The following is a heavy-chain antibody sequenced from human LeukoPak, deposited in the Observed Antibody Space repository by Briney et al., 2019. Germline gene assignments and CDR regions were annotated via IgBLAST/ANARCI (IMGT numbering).Heavy chain of an antibody. J-gene: IGHJ4*02. Sequence: ASVKVSCKASGYTFTGYYMHWVRQAPGQGLEWMGWMNPNSGNTGYAQKFQGRVTITRNTSISTAYMELSSLRSEDTAVYYCARGPYCSGTSCYMYYFDYWGQGTLVTVSS. CDR3: ARGPYCSGTSCYMYYFDY. CDR2: MNPNSGNT. D-gene: IGHD2-2*01. V-gene: IGHV1-8*03. CDR1: GYTFTGYY.